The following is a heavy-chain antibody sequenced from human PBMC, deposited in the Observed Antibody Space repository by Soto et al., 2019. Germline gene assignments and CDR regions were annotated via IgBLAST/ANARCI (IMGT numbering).Heavy chain of an antibody. V-gene: IGHV4-59*01. CDR1: GGSISSYY. Sequence: SETLSLTCTVSGGSISSYYWSWIRQPPGKGLEWIGYIYYSGSTNYNPSLKSRVTISVDTSKNQFSLKLSSVTAADTAVYFCARGRDRSSWQIFDYWGQGTLVTVSS. CDR2: IYYSGST. J-gene: IGHJ4*02. D-gene: IGHD6-13*01. CDR3: ARGRDRSSWQIFDY.